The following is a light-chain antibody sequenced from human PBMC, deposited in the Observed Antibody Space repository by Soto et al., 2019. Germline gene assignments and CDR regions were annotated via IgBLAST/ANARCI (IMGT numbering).Light chain of an antibody. CDR3: QQRSNWLFT. CDR2: DAS. Sequence: EIVLTQSPATLSLSPGERATLSCRASQSVSSYLAWYQRKPGQAPRLLIYDASNRATGIPARFRGSGSGTDFTLTISSLVPEDFAVYYFQQRSNWLFTFGPGTKVDIK. V-gene: IGKV3-11*01. CDR1: QSVSSY. J-gene: IGKJ3*01.